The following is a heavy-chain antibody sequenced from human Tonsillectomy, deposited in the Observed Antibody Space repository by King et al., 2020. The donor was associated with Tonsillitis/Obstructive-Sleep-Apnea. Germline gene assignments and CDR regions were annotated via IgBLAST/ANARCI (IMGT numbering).Heavy chain of an antibody. J-gene: IGHJ6*03. CDR2: ISSSSSYT. Sequence: VQLVESGGGLVKPGGSLRLSCAASGFTFSDYYMSWIRQAPGKGLEWVSYISSSSSYTNYADSVKGRFTISRDNAKNSLYLQMNSLRAEDTAVYYCASVSDDSSGDLYYYYYRDVWGKGTTVTVS. CDR3: ASVSDDSSGDLYYYYYRDV. CDR1: GFTFSDYY. D-gene: IGHD3-22*01. V-gene: IGHV3-11*05.